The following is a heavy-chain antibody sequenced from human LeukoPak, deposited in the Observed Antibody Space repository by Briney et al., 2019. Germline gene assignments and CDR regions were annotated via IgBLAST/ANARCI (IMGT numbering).Heavy chain of an antibody. Sequence: VASVKVSCKASGGTFSSYAISWVRQAPGQGLEWMGGIIPIFGTANYAQKFQGRVTITADESTSTAYMELSSLRSEDTAVYYCAREACSGGSCHYIFDYWGQGTLVTVSS. CDR2: IIPIFGTA. CDR3: AREACSGGSCHYIFDY. D-gene: IGHD2-15*01. CDR1: GGTFSSYA. J-gene: IGHJ4*02. V-gene: IGHV1-69*01.